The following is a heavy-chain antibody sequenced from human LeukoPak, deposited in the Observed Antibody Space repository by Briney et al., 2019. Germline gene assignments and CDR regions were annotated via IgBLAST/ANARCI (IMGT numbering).Heavy chain of an antibody. CDR3: ARAAQSVTTFPSYYYYGMDV. V-gene: IGHV4-30-4*01. Sequence: PSETLSLTCTVSGGSISSGDYYWSWIRQPPGKGLEWIGYIYYSGSTYYNPSLKSRVTISVDTSKNQFSLKLSSVTAADTAVYYCARAAQSVTTFPSYYYYGMDVWGQGTTVTVSS. J-gene: IGHJ6*02. CDR1: GGSISSGDYY. D-gene: IGHD4-17*01. CDR2: IYYSGST.